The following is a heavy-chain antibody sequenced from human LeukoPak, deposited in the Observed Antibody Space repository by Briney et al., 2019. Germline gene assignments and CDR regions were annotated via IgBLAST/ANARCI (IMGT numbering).Heavy chain of an antibody. Sequence: ASVKVSCKASGYTFTSYDINWVRQAPGQGLEWMGRIIPILGIANYAQKFQGRVTITADKSTSTAYMELSSLRSEDTAVYHCARDRGNWNDLIYFDYWGQGTLVTVSS. V-gene: IGHV1-69*04. CDR2: IIPILGIA. CDR3: ARDRGNWNDLIYFDY. CDR1: GYTFTSYD. D-gene: IGHD1-1*01. J-gene: IGHJ4*02.